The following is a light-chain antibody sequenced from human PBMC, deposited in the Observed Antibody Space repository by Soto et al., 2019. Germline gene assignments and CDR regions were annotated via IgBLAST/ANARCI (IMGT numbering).Light chain of an antibody. CDR2: QDS. CDR3: QAWDSSTAWV. CDR1: KLGDKY. J-gene: IGLJ2*01. V-gene: IGLV3-1*01. Sequence: SYEVTQPPSVSVSPGQTASITCSGDKLGDKYACWYQQKPGQSPVLVIYQDSKRPSGIPERFSGSNSGNTATLTISGTQAMDEADYYCQAWDSSTAWVFGGGTQLTVL.